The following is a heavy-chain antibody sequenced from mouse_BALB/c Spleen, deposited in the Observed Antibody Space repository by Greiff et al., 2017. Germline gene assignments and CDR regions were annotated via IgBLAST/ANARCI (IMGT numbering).Heavy chain of an antibody. CDR2: IYPGDGDT. D-gene: IGHD1-1*01. CDR1: GYAFSSSW. CDR3: ARSGSSYDYYAMDY. Sequence: VQLQQSGPELVKPGASVKISCKASGYAFSSSWMNWVKQRPGQGLEWIGRIYPGDGDTNYNGKFKGKATLTADKSSSTAYMQLSSLTSVDSAVYFCARSGSSYDYYAMDYWGQGTSVTVSS. V-gene: IGHV1-82*01. J-gene: IGHJ4*01.